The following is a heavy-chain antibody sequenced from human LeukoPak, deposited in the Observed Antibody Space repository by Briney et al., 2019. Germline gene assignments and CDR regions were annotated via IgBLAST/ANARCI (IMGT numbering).Heavy chain of an antibody. CDR3: ARQGVAAADPYFDY. Sequence: SETLSLTCTVSGGSISSYYWSWIRQPPGKGLEWIGSIYYSGSTYYNPSLKSRVTISVDTSKNQFSLKLSSVTAADTAVYYCARQGVAAADPYFDYWGQGTLVTVSS. J-gene: IGHJ4*02. CDR1: GGSISSYY. V-gene: IGHV4-59*05. CDR2: IYYSGST. D-gene: IGHD6-13*01.